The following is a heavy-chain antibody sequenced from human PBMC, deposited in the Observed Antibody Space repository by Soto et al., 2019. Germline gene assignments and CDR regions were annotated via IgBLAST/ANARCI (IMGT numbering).Heavy chain of an antibody. Sequence: SLRLSCAASGFTFDDYAMHWVRQAPGKGLEWVSGISWKSGTIGYADSVRGRFTISRDNAKNSLYLQMNSLRAEDTALYYCVKAGRREWLLFPTPYYFDYWGQGTLVTVSS. V-gene: IGHV3-9*01. CDR3: VKAGRREWLLFPTPYYFDY. J-gene: IGHJ4*02. D-gene: IGHD3-3*01. CDR2: ISWKSGTI. CDR1: GFTFDDYA.